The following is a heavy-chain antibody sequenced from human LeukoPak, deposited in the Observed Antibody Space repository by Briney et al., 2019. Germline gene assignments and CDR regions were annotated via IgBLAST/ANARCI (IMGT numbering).Heavy chain of an antibody. CDR2: INYGGDT. V-gene: IGHV4-39*01. J-gene: IGHJ4*02. CDR1: GDSIKSNNLY. Sequence: SETLSLTCTVSGDSIKSNNLYWGWIRQPPGKGLEWIGSINYGGDTYYNPSLKSRVTISVDTSQNQFSLKVNSVSVADTAVYFCARPMSNKNYYYCGQGTLVSVSP. CDR3: ARPMSNKNYYY. D-gene: IGHD1-7*01.